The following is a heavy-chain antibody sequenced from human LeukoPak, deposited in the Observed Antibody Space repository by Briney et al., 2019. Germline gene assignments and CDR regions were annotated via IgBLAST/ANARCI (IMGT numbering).Heavy chain of an antibody. D-gene: IGHD3-22*01. V-gene: IGHV4-30-2*01. CDR3: ARVNSSGYYYAAFDI. J-gene: IGHJ3*02. CDR1: GGSISSGGYY. CDR2: IYHSGST. Sequence: PSETLSLTCTVSGGSISSGGYYWSWIRQPPGKGLEWIGYIYHSGSTYYNPSLKSRVTISVDRSKNQFSLKLSSVTAADTAVYYCARVNSSGYYYAAFDIWGQGTMVTVSS.